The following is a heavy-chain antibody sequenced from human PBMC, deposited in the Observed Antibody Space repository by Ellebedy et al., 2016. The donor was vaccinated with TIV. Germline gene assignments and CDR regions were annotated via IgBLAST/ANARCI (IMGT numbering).Heavy chain of an antibody. CDR3: AHLHYLTGTNKFDY. J-gene: IGHJ4*02. Sequence: SGPTLVKPTQTLTLTCTFSGFSLSTSGVGVGWIRQPPGKALEWLALIYWDDDKRYSPSLKSRLTLIKDTSKNQVVLTMTNMDPVDIATYYCAHLHYLTGTNKFDYWGQGTLVTVSS. V-gene: IGHV2-5*02. CDR1: GFSLSTSGVG. CDR2: IYWDDDK. D-gene: IGHD1-20*01.